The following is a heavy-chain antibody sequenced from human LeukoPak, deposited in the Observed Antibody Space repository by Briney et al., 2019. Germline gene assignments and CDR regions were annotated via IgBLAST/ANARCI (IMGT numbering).Heavy chain of an antibody. D-gene: IGHD6-13*01. J-gene: IGHJ6*02. CDR1: GFTFSFYA. CDR2: ISSSGSTI. V-gene: IGHV3-48*03. CDR3: ARDLAVWQQLVRRYYYGMDV. Sequence: GGSLRLSCAASGFTFSFYAMSWVRQVPGKGLEWVSYISSSGSTIYYADSVKGRFTISRDNAKNSLYLQMNSLRAEDTAVYYCARDLAVWQQLVRRYYYGMDVWGQGTTVTVSS.